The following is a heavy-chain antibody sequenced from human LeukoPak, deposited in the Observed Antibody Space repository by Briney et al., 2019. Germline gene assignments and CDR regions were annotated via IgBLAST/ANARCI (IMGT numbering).Heavy chain of an antibody. CDR2: IIPIFGIA. V-gene: IGHV1-69*04. Sequence: ASVKVSCKASGGTFSSYAISWVRQAPGQGLEWMGRIIPIFGIANYAQKFQGRVTITADKSTSTAYMELSSLRSEDTAVYYCARVGADTYYYYYYGMDVWGQGTTVTVSS. D-gene: IGHD1-26*01. CDR3: ARVGADTYYYYYYGMDV. J-gene: IGHJ6*02. CDR1: GGTFSSYA.